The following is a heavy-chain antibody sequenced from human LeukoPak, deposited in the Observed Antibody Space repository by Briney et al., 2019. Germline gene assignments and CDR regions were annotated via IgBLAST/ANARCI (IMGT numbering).Heavy chain of an antibody. J-gene: IGHJ4*02. Sequence: GGSLRLSCAASGFTFSSYGMSWVRQAPGKGLEWVSAISGSGGSTYYADSVKGRFTISRDNSKNTLYLQMNSLRAEDTAVYYCAGNIDGYNYFDYWGQGALVTVSS. V-gene: IGHV3-23*01. D-gene: IGHD5-24*01. CDR3: AGNIDGYNYFDY. CDR1: GFTFSSYG. CDR2: ISGSGGST.